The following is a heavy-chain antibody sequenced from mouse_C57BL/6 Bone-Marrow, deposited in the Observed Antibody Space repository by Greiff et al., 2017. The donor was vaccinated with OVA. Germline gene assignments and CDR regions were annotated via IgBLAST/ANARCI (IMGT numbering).Heavy chain of an antibody. D-gene: IGHD2-3*01. CDR2: IRNKANGYTT. J-gene: IGHJ3*01. Sequence: EVKLVESGGGLVQPGGSLSLSCAASGFTFTDYYMSWVRQPPGKALEWLGFIRNKANGYTTEYSASVKGRFTISRDNSQSILYLQMNALRAEDSATYYCASPDGCSWFAYWGQGTLVTVSA. CDR3: ASPDGCSWFAY. V-gene: IGHV7-3*01. CDR1: GFTFTDYY.